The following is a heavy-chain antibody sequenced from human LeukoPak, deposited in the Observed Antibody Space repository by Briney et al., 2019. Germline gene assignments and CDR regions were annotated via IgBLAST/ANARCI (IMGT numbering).Heavy chain of an antibody. D-gene: IGHD3-10*01. J-gene: IGHJ4*02. V-gene: IGHV4-39*07. CDR3: ARDPGGRGPDY. CDR2: IYYSGST. Sequence: SETLSLTCTVSGGSISSSSYYWGWIRQPPGKGLEWIGSIYYSGSTYYNPSLKSRVTISVDTSKNQFSLKLSSVTAADTAVYYCARDPGGRGPDYWGQGTLVTVSS. CDR1: GGSISSSSYY.